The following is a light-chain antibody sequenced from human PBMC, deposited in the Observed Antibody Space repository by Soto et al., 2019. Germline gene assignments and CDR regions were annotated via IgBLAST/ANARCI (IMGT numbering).Light chain of an antibody. CDR2: EVS. Sequence: QSVLTQPASVSGSPGQSITISCTGTSSDVGGYNYVSWYQLHPGKAPKLIIYEVSHRPSGASNHFSGYKSGNTASLTISGIQAEEEADYSCSSYTRTSTPCVFGTGTKVTV. CDR3: SSYTRTSTPCV. CDR1: SSDVGGYNY. V-gene: IGLV2-14*01. J-gene: IGLJ1*01.